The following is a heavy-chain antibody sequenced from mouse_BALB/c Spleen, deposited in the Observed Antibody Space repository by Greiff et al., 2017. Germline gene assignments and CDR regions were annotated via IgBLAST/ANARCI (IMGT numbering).Heavy chain of an antibody. CDR1: GYTFTSYV. CDR2: INPYNDGT. V-gene: IGHV1-14*01. Sequence: LVESGPELVKPGASVKMSCKASGYTFTSYVMHWVKQKPGQGLEWIGYINPYNDGTKYNEKFKGKATLTSDKSSSTAYMELSSLTSEDSAVYYCARGGGNYAMDYWGQGTSVTVSS. J-gene: IGHJ4*01. CDR3: ARGGGNYAMDY.